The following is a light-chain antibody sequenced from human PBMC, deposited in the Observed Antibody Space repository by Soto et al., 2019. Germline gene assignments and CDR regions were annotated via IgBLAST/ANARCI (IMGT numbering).Light chain of an antibody. CDR1: SSDVGGYDY. CDR2: NVR. Sequence: QSALTQPASVSGSPGQSITISCTGTSSDVGGYDYVSWYQQHPGKAPKLMIYNVRNRPSGVSNRFSGSKAGNTASLTISGLQAEDEAAYYCSSYTSSSTVVFGGGTMLTVL. V-gene: IGLV2-14*01. CDR3: SSYTSSSTVV. J-gene: IGLJ2*01.